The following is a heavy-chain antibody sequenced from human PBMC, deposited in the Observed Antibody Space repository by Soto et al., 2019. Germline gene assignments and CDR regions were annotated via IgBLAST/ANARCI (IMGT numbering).Heavy chain of an antibody. D-gene: IGHD6-13*01. CDR1: GGSFSGYY. V-gene: IGHV4-34*01. Sequence: PSETLSLTCAVYGGSFSGYYWSWIRQPPGKGLEWIGEINHSGRTNYNPSLKSRVTISVDTSKNQFSLKLSSVTAADTAVYYCARGSSWYNWFDPWGQGTLVTVSS. J-gene: IGHJ5*02. CDR2: INHSGRT. CDR3: ARGSSWYNWFDP.